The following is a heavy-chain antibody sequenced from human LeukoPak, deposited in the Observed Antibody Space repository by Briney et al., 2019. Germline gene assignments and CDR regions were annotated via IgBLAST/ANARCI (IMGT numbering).Heavy chain of an antibody. J-gene: IGHJ6*03. D-gene: IGHD2-2*01. CDR1: GGSISSGGYY. Sequence: SQTLSLTCTVSGGSISSGGYYWSWIRQPPGKGLEWIGYIYHSGSTYYNPSLKSRVTISVDRSKNQFSLKLSSVTAADTAVYYCARVVGDIVVVPAAVEEDYYYYMDVWGKGTTVTVSS. V-gene: IGHV4-30-2*01. CDR3: ARVVGDIVVVPAAVEEDYYYYMDV. CDR2: IYHSGST.